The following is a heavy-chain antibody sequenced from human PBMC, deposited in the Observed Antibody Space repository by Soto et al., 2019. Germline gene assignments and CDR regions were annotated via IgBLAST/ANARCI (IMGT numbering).Heavy chain of an antibody. CDR2: IYYSGST. V-gene: IGHV4-39*01. D-gene: IGHD3-9*01. Sequence: PSETLSLTCTVSGDSITSNSYFWAWIRQPPGKGLEWIGSIYYSGSTYHNPSLKSRVTISVDRSNNQFSLKLTSVTAADTAVYYCARHFSLDHFAYWGQGALVTVSS. CDR1: GDSITSNSYF. J-gene: IGHJ4*02. CDR3: ARHFSLDHFAY.